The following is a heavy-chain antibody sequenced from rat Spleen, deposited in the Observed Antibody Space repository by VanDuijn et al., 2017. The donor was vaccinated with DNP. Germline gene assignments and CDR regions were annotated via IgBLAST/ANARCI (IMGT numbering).Heavy chain of an antibody. D-gene: IGHD1-11*01. CDR2: INKDSSTI. CDR3: ARGPNYGGWSDYFDY. J-gene: IGHJ2*01. CDR1: GFNFNDYW. Sequence: EVKLVESGGGLVQPGRSLKLSCAASGFNFNDYWMGWVRQAPGKGLEWIGQINKDSSTITYIPSLKDKFTISRDNDQNTLYLQMSKLGSEDTAIYYCARGPNYGGWSDYFDYWGQGVTVTVSS. V-gene: IGHV4-2*01.